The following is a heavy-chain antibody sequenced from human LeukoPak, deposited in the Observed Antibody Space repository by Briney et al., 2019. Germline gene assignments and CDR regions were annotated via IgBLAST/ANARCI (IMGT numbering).Heavy chain of an antibody. Sequence: SGGSLRLSCAASGFTVGYYNMDWVRQAPGGGLEWVSSISSGIGQIVYAESVKGRFTISRDNAKNSLDLQMTTLRVEDTAVYYCARGSFFDYWGQGVVVTVSS. CDR1: GFTVGYYN. CDR2: ISSGIGQI. J-gene: IGHJ4*02. CDR3: ARGSFFDY. V-gene: IGHV3-21*01.